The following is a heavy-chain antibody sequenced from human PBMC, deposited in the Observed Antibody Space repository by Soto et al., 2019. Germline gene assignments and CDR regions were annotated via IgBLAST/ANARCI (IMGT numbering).Heavy chain of an antibody. CDR2: IYHSGST. D-gene: IGHD4-17*01. Sequence: QLQLQESGSGLVKPSQTLSLTCAVSGGSISSGGYSWSWIRQPPGKGLEWIGYIYHSGSTYYNPSLNSRVTISVDRSKTQFSLKLSSVTAADTAVYSWASGPIGDYTDGFDYWGQGTLVTVSS. CDR1: GGSISSGGYS. V-gene: IGHV4-30-2*01. J-gene: IGHJ4*02. CDR3: ASGPIGDYTDGFDY.